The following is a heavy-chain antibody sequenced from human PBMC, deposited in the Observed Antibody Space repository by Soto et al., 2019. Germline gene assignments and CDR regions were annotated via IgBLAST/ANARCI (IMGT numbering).Heavy chain of an antibody. V-gene: IGHV4-39*01. Sequence: PETLSLTCTVSGGSISSSSYYWCWIRQPPGKGLEWIGSIYYSGSTYYNPSLKSRVTISVDTSKNQFSLKLSSVTAADTAVYYCARSYSGYDLNAFDIWGQGTMVTVSS. CDR3: ARSYSGYDLNAFDI. CDR1: GGSISSSSYY. D-gene: IGHD5-12*01. CDR2: IYYSGST. J-gene: IGHJ3*02.